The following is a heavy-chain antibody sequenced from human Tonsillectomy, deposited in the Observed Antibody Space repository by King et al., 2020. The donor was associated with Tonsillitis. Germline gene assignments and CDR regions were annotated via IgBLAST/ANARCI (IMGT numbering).Heavy chain of an antibody. J-gene: IGHJ3*02. CDR1: GFTFNNFC. Sequence: VQLVESGGGLVQPGGSLRLSCAASGFTFNNFCMTWVRQAPGKGLEWVANIKQDGSEKYYVDSVKVRFTISRDNARNSLYLQMSSLGAEDTALYYCARDRSYYDSSGWGDAFDIWGQGTKVTVSS. CDR3: ARDRSYYDSSGWGDAFDI. V-gene: IGHV3-7*01. CDR2: IKQDGSEK. D-gene: IGHD3-22*01.